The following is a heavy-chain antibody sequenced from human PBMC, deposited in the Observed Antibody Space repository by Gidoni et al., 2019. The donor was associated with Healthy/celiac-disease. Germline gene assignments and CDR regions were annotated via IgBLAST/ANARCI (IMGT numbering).Heavy chain of an antibody. Sequence: QVQLVESGGGVVQPGRSLRLSCAASGFTFSSYAMHWVRQAPGKGLEWVAVISYDGSNKYYADSVKGRFTISRDNSKNTLYLQMNSLRAEDTAVYYCARVSREAYYYDSSGYYFFDYWGQGTLVTVSS. CDR3: ARVSREAYYYDSSGYYFFDY. V-gene: IGHV3-30*01. CDR1: GFTFSSYA. J-gene: IGHJ4*02. D-gene: IGHD3-22*01. CDR2: ISYDGSNK.